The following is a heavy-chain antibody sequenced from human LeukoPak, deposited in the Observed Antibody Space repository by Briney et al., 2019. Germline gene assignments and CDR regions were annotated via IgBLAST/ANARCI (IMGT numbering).Heavy chain of an antibody. CDR3: ASGRQLGY. J-gene: IGHJ4*02. CDR2: IKEDGSEK. Sequence: GGSLSLSCAASGFTFSNYWMSWVRQAPGKGLEWVANIKEDGSEKYYVDSVKGRFTISRDNARNSLYLQMNSLRAEDTGVYYCASGRQLGYWGQGTLVTVSS. V-gene: IGHV3-7*01. CDR1: GFTFSNYW. D-gene: IGHD6-13*01.